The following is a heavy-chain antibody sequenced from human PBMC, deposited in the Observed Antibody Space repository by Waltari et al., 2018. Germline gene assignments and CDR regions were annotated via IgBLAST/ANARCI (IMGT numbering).Heavy chain of an antibody. CDR2: IYHSGST. V-gene: IGHV4-38-2*02. CDR1: GYSISIVSY. Sequence: QVQLQESGPVLATPSESLYLTCTVSGYSISIVSYWGWIRQPPGKGLEWIGSIYHSGSTYYNPSLKSRVTITVDTSKNQFSLKLSSVTAADTAVYYCARDQGGIPYNWFDPWGQGTLVTVSS. CDR3: ARDQGGIPYNWFDP. J-gene: IGHJ5*02. D-gene: IGHD1-1*01.